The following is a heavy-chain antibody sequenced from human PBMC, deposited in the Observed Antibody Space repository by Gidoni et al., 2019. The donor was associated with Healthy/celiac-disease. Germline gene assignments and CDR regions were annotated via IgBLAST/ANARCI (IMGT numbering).Heavy chain of an antibody. D-gene: IGHD6-6*01. CDR1: GFTFSTYG. Sequence: QVQLVESGGGVVQPGRSLRLSCAVPGFTFSTYGMHWVRQAPGKGLEWVAVISYDGSNKYYADSVKGRFTISRDNSKNTLYLQMNSLRAEDTAVYYCAKLVMAARPTPTDYWGQGTLVTVSS. J-gene: IGHJ4*02. CDR2: ISYDGSNK. CDR3: AKLVMAARPTPTDY. V-gene: IGHV3-30*18.